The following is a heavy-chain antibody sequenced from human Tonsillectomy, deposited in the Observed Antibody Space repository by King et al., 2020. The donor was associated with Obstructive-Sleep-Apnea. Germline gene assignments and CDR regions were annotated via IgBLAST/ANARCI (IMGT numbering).Heavy chain of an antibody. Sequence: QLVQSGAEVKKPGASVKVSCKASGYTFTSYAMHWVRQAPGQRLEWMGWINAGNGNTKYSQKFQGRVTITKDKSASQAYMELSSLRSEDTAVDYWARERLPTYYYGSGDGFDPWGQGTLVTVSS. D-gene: IGHD3-10*01. J-gene: IGHJ5*02. CDR2: INAGNGNT. V-gene: IGHV1-3*01. CDR3: ARERLPTYYYGSGDGFDP. CDR1: GYTFTSYA.